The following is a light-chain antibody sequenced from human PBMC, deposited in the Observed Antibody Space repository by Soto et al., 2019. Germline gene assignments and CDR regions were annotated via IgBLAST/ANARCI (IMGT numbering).Light chain of an antibody. CDR1: QTISTY. V-gene: IGKV1-39*01. CDR2: DAS. J-gene: IGKJ2*01. Sequence: DIQMTQSPSPLSASVGYRVTITCRASQTISTYLNWYQQKPGKAPRLLIYDASSLLSGVPSRFSGSGSGTDFTLTISSLQPEDFSTYYCQQSDSTPYTFGQGTMV. CDR3: QQSDSTPYT.